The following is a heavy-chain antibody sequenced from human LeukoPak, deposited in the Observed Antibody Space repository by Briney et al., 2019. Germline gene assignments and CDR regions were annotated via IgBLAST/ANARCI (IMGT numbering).Heavy chain of an antibody. V-gene: IGHV5-51*01. CDR2: IYPGDSDT. J-gene: IGHJ4*02. D-gene: IGHD2-15*01. CDR1: GYSFTSYW. CDR3: ARQYCSGGSCHEKYFDY. Sequence: GESLKISCKGSGYSFTSYWIGWVRQMPGKGLEWMGMIYPGDSDTRYSPSFQGQVTISADKSISTAYLQWSSLKASDTAMYYCARQYCSGGSCHEKYFDYWGQGTLVTVSS.